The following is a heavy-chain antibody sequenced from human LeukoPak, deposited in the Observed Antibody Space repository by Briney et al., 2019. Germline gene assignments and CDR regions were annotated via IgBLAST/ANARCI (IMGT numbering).Heavy chain of an antibody. CDR3: ARLTALAGHRGAFDI. Sequence: SSGALSLTCNVSGGSIGGHTFYWGWIRQPPGKGLEGIATIYYNGNTFYNPSLKSRVAISIDMSKSQFSLHLSSVTAADTAIYYCARLTALAGHRGAFDIWGPGTMVTVSS. CDR1: GGSIGGHTFY. J-gene: IGHJ3*02. V-gene: IGHV4-39*01. CDR2: IYYNGNT. D-gene: IGHD6-19*01.